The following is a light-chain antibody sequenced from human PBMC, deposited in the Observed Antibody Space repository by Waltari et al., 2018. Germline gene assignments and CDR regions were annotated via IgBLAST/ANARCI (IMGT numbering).Light chain of an antibody. CDR2: GGS. CDR1: QSVSSNY. Sequence: IVLTQSPATLSASPGERATLSCRASQSVSSNYLAWYQQRPGQAPRLLIYGGSSRATGIPDRFSGSGSGTDFTLTISRLEPDDFVVYYCQQFGRSPLTFGGGTKVDIK. CDR3: QQFGRSPLT. J-gene: IGKJ4*01. V-gene: IGKV3-20*01.